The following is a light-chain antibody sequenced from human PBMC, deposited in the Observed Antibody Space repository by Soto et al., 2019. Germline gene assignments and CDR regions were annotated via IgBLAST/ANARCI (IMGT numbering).Light chain of an antibody. J-gene: IGKJ1*01. CDR3: QQYYSYPWT. CDR2: AAS. CDR1: QDISSY. V-gene: IGKV1-8*01. Sequence: AIRMTQSPSSFSASTGDRVTLTCRASQDISSYLAWYQQKPGKAPNLLISAASTLQGGVPSRFSGSGSGTDFTLTIGCLQSEDFATYYCQQYYSYPWTFGQGTKVEIK.